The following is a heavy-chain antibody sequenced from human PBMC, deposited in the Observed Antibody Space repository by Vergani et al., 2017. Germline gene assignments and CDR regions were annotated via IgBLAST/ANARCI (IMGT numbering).Heavy chain of an antibody. Sequence: QVQLQESGPGLVKPSETLSLTCSVSGYSITSGFYWAWIRQPPGKGLEWIVSVSHSGSTFYTSSLRSRVTITLETSRNQFSLNLRSVIAADTAMYYCARDAWQGVSVSDSTPGYWGQGTLVSVSS. CDR2: VSHSGST. CDR1: GYSITSGFY. V-gene: IGHV4-38-2*02. D-gene: IGHD2-21*01. CDR3: ARDAWQGVSVSDSTPGY. J-gene: IGHJ4*02.